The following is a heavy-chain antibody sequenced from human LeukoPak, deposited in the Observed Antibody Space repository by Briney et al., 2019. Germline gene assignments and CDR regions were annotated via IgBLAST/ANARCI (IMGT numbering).Heavy chain of an antibody. CDR2: IYWNDDK. J-gene: IGHJ3*02. CDR3: AHSIPVGGYYDSSGYELALDDAFDI. V-gene: IGHV2-5*01. CDR1: GFSLSTSGVG. Sequence: SGPTLVNPTQTLTLTCTFSGFSLSTSGVGVGWIRQPPGKALEWLALIYWNDDKRYSPSLKSRLTITKNTSKNQVVLTMTNMDPVDTATYYCAHSIPVGGYYDSSGYELALDDAFDIWGQGTMVTVSS. D-gene: IGHD3-22*01.